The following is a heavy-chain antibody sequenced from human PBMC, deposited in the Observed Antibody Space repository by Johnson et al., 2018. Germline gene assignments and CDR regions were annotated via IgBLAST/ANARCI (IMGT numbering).Heavy chain of an antibody. CDR2: ISGSGGST. CDR3: ANAEDYYYGMDV. V-gene: IGHV3-23*01. CDR1: GFTFSSYA. Sequence: EVQLLESGGGLVQPGGSLRLSCAASGFTFSSYAMSWVRQAPGKGLEWVSAISGSGGSTYYADSVKGRFTISRDNSKNTLYLQMNSLRAEDTAVYYCANAEDYYYGMDVWGQGTTVTVSS. J-gene: IGHJ6*02.